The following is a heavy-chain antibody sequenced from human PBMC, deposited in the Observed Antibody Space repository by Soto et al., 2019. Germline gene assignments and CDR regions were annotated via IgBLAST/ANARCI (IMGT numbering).Heavy chain of an antibody. Sequence: PGGSLRLSCAASGFTFDDYAMHWVRQAPGKGLEWVSGISWNSGSIGYADSVKGRFTISRDNAKNSLYLQMNSLRAEDTALYYCAKGLVDSSSWPNNWFDPWGQGTLVTVSS. D-gene: IGHD6-13*01. CDR1: GFTFDDYA. CDR3: AKGLVDSSSWPNNWFDP. V-gene: IGHV3-9*01. CDR2: ISWNSGSI. J-gene: IGHJ5*02.